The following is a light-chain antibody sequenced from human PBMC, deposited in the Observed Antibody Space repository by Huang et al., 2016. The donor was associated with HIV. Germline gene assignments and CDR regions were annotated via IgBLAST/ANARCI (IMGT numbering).Light chain of an antibody. Sequence: EIVMTQSPATLSVSPGERAILLCRASQNIDTNVAWYQQKPGQAPRLLIFGASTRATGISARFTGGGSETDFTLTINSVQSEDVAMYYCHQYNDWPPWTFGQGTRVEI. CDR1: QNIDTN. J-gene: IGKJ1*01. V-gene: IGKV3-15*01. CDR2: GAS. CDR3: HQYNDWPPWT.